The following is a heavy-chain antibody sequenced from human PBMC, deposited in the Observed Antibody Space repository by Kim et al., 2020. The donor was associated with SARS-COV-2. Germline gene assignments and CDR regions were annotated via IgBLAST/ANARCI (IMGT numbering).Heavy chain of an antibody. CDR2: IYYSGST. J-gene: IGHJ5*02. V-gene: IGHV4-61*01. D-gene: IGHD3-10*01. Sequence: SETLSLTCTVSGGSVSSGSYYWSWIRQPPGKGLEWIGYIYYSGSTNYNPSLKSRVTISVDTSKNQFSLKLSSVTAADTAVYYCARDKGYYGSGSYWFDPWGQGTLVTVSS. CDR3: ARDKGYYGSGSYWFDP. CDR1: GGSVSSGSYY.